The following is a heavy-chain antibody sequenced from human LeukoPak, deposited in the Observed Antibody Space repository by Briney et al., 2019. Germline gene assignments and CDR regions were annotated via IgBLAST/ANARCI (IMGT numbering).Heavy chain of an antibody. V-gene: IGHV1-69*04. Sequence: ASVKVSCKASGGTFSSYAISWVRQAPGQGLEWMGRIIPILGIANYAQKFQGRVTITADKSTSTAYMELSSLRSEDTAVYYCAARGDCSGGSCLGDFQHWGQGTLVTVSS. CDR1: GGTFSSYA. CDR2: IIPILGIA. J-gene: IGHJ1*01. D-gene: IGHD2-15*01. CDR3: AARGDCSGGSCLGDFQH.